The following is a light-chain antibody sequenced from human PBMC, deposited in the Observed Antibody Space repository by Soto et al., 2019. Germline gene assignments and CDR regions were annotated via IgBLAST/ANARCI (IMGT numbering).Light chain of an antibody. J-gene: IGLJ2*01. CDR2: EVN. V-gene: IGLV2-14*01. Sequence: QSALTQPASVSGSPGQSITISCTGTSSDVGGYNYVSWYQQHPGKAPQLIIYEVNSRPSGVSNRFSGSKSGNTASLTISGLLPEDEADYYCNSYSSTYTLIFGGGTKLTVL. CDR1: SSDVGGYNY. CDR3: NSYSSTYTLI.